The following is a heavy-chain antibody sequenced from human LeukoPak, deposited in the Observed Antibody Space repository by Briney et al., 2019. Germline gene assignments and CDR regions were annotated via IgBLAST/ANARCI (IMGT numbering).Heavy chain of an antibody. CDR2: IHHSGSP. Sequence: PSETLSLTCAVSGYSISSWYYWGWLRPPPGKGLEWIGSIHHSGSPYYNPSLKSRVTISVDTSKNQFSLKLSSVTAADTAVYYCARILGGIAARPDYFDYWGQGTLVTVSS. V-gene: IGHV4-38-2*01. CDR1: GYSISSWYY. J-gene: IGHJ4*02. CDR3: ARILGGIAARPDYFDY. D-gene: IGHD6-6*01.